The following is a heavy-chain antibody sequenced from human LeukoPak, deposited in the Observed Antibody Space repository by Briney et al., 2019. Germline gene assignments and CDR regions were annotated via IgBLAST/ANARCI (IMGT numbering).Heavy chain of an antibody. J-gene: IGHJ6*02. CDR1: GGTFSSYA. CDR2: IIPIFGIA. CDR3: ARGPRIAVADYYYYGMDV. V-gene: IGHV1-69*04. D-gene: IGHD6-19*01. Sequence: SVKVSCKASGGTFSSYAISWVRQAPGQGLEWVGRIIPIFGIANYAQKFQGRVTITADKSTSTAYMELSSLRSEDTAVYYCARGPRIAVADYYYYGMDVWGQGTTVTVSS.